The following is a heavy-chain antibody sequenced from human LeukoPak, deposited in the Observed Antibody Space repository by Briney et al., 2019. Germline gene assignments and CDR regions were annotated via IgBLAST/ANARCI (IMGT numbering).Heavy chain of an antibody. CDR2: MNPNRGNT. V-gene: IGHV1-8*03. J-gene: IGHJ4*02. CDR3: ARGLKKHSSWYRHSCYYFDY. Sequence: GASVKVSCKASGYTFTSYDIKLVRQATGQGLEWMGWMNPNRGNTGYAQKFQGRVTITRNTSISTAYMELSSLRSEDTAVYYCARGLKKHSSWYRHSCYYFDYWGQGTLVTVSS. CDR1: GYTFTSYD. D-gene: IGHD6-13*01.